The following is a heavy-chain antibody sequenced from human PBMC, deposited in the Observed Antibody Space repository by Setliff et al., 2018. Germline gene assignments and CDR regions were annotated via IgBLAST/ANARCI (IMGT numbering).Heavy chain of an antibody. Sequence: PSETLSLTCSVSGGSTSNSDYYGDWIRQPPGKGLEWIGRVYYRGDTYYIPSLLSRVTISVDTSKNQFSLKLSSVTAADTSVYFCARHRPNLPFDAWGQGALVTVSS. CDR1: GGSTSNSDYY. V-gene: IGHV4-39*01. CDR3: ARHRPNLPFDA. CDR2: VYYRGDT. J-gene: IGHJ4*02. D-gene: IGHD7-27*01.